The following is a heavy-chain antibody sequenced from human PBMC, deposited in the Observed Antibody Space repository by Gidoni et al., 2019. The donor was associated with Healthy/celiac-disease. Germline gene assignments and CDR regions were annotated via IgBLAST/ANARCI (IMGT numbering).Heavy chain of an antibody. D-gene: IGHD2-2*02. CDR2: ISYDGSNK. CDR3: ARDQVVVVPAAIFSYYGMDV. CDR1: GFTFSSYA. V-gene: IGHV3-30-3*01. Sequence: QVQLVESGGGVVQPGRSLRLSCAASGFTFSSYAMHWVRQAPGKGLEWVAVISYDGSNKYYADSVKGRFTISRDNSKNTLYLQMNSLRAEDTAVYYCARDQVVVVPAAIFSYYGMDVWGQGTTVTVSS. J-gene: IGHJ6*02.